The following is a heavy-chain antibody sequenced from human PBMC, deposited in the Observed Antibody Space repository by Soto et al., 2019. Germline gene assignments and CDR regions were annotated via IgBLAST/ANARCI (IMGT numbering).Heavy chain of an antibody. J-gene: IGHJ6*02. CDR3: ARSPLLEWFNYYYYYGMDV. V-gene: IGHV1-2*04. CDR1: GYTFTGYY. Sequence: QVQLVQSGAEVKKPGASVKVSCKASGYTFTGYYMHWVRQAPGQGLEWMGWINPNSGGTNYAQKFQGWVTMTRDTSISTAYMELSRLRSDDTAVYYCARSPLLEWFNYYYYYGMDVWGQGTTVTVSS. D-gene: IGHD3-3*01. CDR2: INPNSGGT.